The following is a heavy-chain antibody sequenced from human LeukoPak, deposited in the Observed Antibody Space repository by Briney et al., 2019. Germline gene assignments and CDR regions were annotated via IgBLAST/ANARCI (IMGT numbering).Heavy chain of an antibody. Sequence: PSETLSLTCTVSGGSISSYYWSWIRQPPGKGLEWIGEINHSGSTNYNPSLKSRVTISVDTSKNQFSLKLSSVTAADTAVYYCAREGVVEMATIRFGRAFDIWGQGTMVTVSS. CDR2: INHSGST. CDR1: GGSISSYY. CDR3: AREGVVEMATIRFGRAFDI. D-gene: IGHD5-12*01. V-gene: IGHV4-34*01. J-gene: IGHJ3*02.